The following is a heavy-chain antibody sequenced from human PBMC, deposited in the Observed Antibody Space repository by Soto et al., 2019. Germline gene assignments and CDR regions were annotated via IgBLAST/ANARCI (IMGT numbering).Heavy chain of an antibody. D-gene: IGHD5-12*01. J-gene: IGHJ4*02. CDR3: SRSGGGYDLGDY. V-gene: IGHV1-2*04. CDR2: INHNSGGA. Sequence: QVQLVQSGAEVKKPGASVKGSCKASGYTFIGYYIHWVRQAPGQGLEWMGWINHNSGGAKYSQKFQAWVTMTSDTSISTAYMELSRLKSDDTAVYYCSRSGGGYDLGDYWGQGTLVTVSS. CDR1: GYTFIGYY.